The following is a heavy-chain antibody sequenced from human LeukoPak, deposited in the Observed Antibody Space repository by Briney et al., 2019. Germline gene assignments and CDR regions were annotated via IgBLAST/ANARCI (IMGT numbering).Heavy chain of an antibody. D-gene: IGHD1-26*01. CDR3: ARAYSGSYWAPNTFDI. Sequence: GGSLRLSCAGSGFTFSSYWMHWVRQAPGKGLVWVSRINSDGSSTRYADSVKGRFTFSRDNAKNTLYLQMNSLGAEDTAVYYCARAYSGSYWAPNTFDIWGQGTMVTVSS. V-gene: IGHV3-74*01. J-gene: IGHJ3*02. CDR2: INSDGSST. CDR1: GFTFSSYW.